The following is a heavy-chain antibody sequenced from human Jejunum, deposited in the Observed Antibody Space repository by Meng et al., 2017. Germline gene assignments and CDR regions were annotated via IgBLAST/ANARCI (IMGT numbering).Heavy chain of an antibody. CDR2: INPNNGGT. D-gene: IGHD3-10*01. J-gene: IGHJ4*02. Sequence: ASVKVSCKASGYTFTGYYLHWVRQAPGQGLEWMGWINPNNGGTNYARNFQGRVTMTRDTSISTAYMEIRSLQSDDTAVYYCARAVWFERPVGPDYWGQGTLVT. V-gene: IGHV1-2*02. CDR3: ARAVWFERPVGPDY. CDR1: GYTFTGYY.